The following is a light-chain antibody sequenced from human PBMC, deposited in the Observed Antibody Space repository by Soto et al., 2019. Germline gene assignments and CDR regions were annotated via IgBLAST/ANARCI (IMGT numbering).Light chain of an antibody. CDR1: QTVTSEY. J-gene: IGKJ2*01. Sequence: EIVLTQSPGNLSLSPGERATLSCRASQTVTSEYLAWYQQKPGQAPRLLIYGASSRATGIPDRFSGSGSGTHFTLTISRLEPEDFAVYSCQQYGNSPPTFGQGTKLEIK. CDR3: QQYGNSPPT. V-gene: IGKV3-20*01. CDR2: GAS.